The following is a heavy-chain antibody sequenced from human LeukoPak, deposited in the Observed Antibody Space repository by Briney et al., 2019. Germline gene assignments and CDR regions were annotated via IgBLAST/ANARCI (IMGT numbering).Heavy chain of an antibody. D-gene: IGHD2-15*01. V-gene: IGHV1-69*05. J-gene: IGHJ4*02. CDR3: ARDPGYCSGGSCYSRGPFDY. Sequence: SVKVSCKASGGTFSSYAISWVRQAPGQGLEWMGGIIPIFGTANYAQKFQGRVTITTDESTSTAYMELSSLRSEDMAVYYCARDPGYCSGGSCYSRGPFDYWGQGTLVTVSS. CDR2: IIPIFGTA. CDR1: GGTFSSYA.